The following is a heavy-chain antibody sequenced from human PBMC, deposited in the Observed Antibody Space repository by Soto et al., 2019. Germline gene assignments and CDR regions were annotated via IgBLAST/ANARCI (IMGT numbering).Heavy chain of an antibody. CDR3: AKVRQDIVVVVAASVGFDY. D-gene: IGHD2-15*01. Sequence: GGSLRLSCAASGFTFSSYAMSWVRQAPGKGLEWVSAISGSGGSTYYADSVKGRLTISRDNSKNTLYLQMNSLRAEDTAVYYCAKVRQDIVVVVAASVGFDYWGQGTLVTVSS. J-gene: IGHJ4*02. CDR1: GFTFSSYA. CDR2: ISGSGGST. V-gene: IGHV3-23*01.